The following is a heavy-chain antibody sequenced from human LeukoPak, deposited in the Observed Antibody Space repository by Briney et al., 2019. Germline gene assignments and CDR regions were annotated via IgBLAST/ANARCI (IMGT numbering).Heavy chain of an antibody. CDR2: ISAGGDIT. J-gene: IGHJ4*02. D-gene: IGHD3-9*01. Sequence: PGGSLRLSCAASGFTFNTYAMSWVRQAPGKGLEWVSGISAGGDITYYSDSVKGRFAISRDISKSTLYLQLSSLRAEDTAIYYCAKGNILTCYNDPYYFDYWGQGTLLTVSS. V-gene: IGHV3-23*01. CDR1: GFTFNTYA. CDR3: AKGNILTCYNDPYYFDY.